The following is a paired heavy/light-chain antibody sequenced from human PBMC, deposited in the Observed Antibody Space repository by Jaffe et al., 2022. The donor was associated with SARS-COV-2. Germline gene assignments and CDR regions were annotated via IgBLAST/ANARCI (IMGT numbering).Light chain of an antibody. V-gene: IGKV4-1*01. CDR2: WTS. CDR1: QSLLYSSNNRNY. Sequence: DIVMTQSPDSLAVSLGERATINCKSSQSLLYSSNNRNYLAWYQQKPGQPPKLLIYWTSTRESGVPDRFSGSGSGTDFTLTISSLQAEDVAVYYCQQYYTTPLTFGGGTKVEIK. CDR3: QQYYTTPLT. J-gene: IGKJ4*01.
Heavy chain of an antibody. CDR2: ISASGST. V-gene: IGHV4-61*02. CDR3: ARDMPFCGGNSCYSRWFDP. CDR1: GGSISTGSYY. J-gene: IGHJ5*02. Sequence: QVQLQESGPGLVKPSQTLSLTCSVSGGSISTGSYYWNWIRQPAGKGLEWIGRISASGSTAYNPSLKSRVTISVDTSNNQFSLSLTSVTPADTALYYCARDMPFCGGNSCYSRWFDPWGQGTLVTVSS. D-gene: IGHD2-15*01.